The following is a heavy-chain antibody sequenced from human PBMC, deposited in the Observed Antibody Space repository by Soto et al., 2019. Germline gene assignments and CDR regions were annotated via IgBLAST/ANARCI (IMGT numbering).Heavy chain of an antibody. Sequence: EEQLVESGGDLVQPGGSLRVSGTSSGFAVDTYDMNWVRLVPGKDLEWISHIATGCDRIYYADSVKGRLTITRDNARNSLYLQMNSLRDDDTALYYCAGEHVLMFASYDAFNVWGQGTLVTVSS. CDR1: GFAVDTYD. D-gene: IGHD2-21*01. J-gene: IGHJ3*01. CDR2: IATGCDRI. CDR3: AGEHVLMFASYDAFNV. V-gene: IGHV3-48*03.